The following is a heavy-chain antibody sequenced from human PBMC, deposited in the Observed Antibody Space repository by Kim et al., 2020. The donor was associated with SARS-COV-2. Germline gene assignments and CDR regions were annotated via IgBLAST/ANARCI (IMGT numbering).Heavy chain of an antibody. CDR2: ILRGGST. V-gene: IGHV3-66*01. D-gene: IGHD6-13*01. J-gene: IGHJ6*01. CDR3: ARDSSSRYSVGAGGGNYY. CDR1: GLTASSKY. Sequence: GGSLRLSCAASGLTASSKYMTWVRQAPGKGLEWVTVILRGGSTYYADPVKGRFTISRDNSKNTLYFQMNSLRAEETDVYNCARDSSSRYSVGAGGGNYY.